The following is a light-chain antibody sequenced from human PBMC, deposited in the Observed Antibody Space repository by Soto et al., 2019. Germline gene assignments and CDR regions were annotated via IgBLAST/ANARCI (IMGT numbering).Light chain of an antibody. J-gene: IGKJ2*01. CDR2: GPS. Sequence: EIVLTQSPATLSLSPGERATLSCRASQSVSSSYLAWYQQKPGQAPSLLIYGPSSRATVIPDRFSGSGSGTDFTLTISRLEPEDVAAYYCQKYGSAHTFGQGTKLEIK. V-gene: IGKV3-20*01. CDR1: QSVSSSY. CDR3: QKYGSAHT.